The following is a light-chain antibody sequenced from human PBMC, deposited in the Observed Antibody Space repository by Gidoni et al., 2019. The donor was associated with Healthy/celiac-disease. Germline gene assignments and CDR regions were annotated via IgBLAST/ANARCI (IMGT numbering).Light chain of an antibody. V-gene: IGKV4-1*01. Sequence: DIVRTQTQDSLAVSLGERATINCKASQSVLYSSNNKNYLAWYQQKPGQPPKLLIYWASTRESVVPDLFSGSGSGTDFTLTISSLQAEDVAVYYCQQYYSTPRTFXPXTKVEIK. CDR3: QQYYSTPRT. J-gene: IGKJ1*01. CDR2: WAS. CDR1: QSVLYSSNNKNY.